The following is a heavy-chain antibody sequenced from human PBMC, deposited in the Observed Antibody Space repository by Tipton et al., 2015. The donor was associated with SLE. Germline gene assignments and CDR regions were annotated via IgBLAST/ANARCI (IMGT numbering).Heavy chain of an antibody. CDR3: AREGRGAGASYGMDV. D-gene: IGHD1-26*01. CDR1: XXXXSSNX. V-gene: IGHV3-53*05. CDR2: IYSGGST. Sequence: GSLRLSCAASXXXXSSNXXXWVRQAPGKGLGWVSVIYSGGSTYYADSMKGRFTISRDNSKNTLYLQMNSLRAEDTAVYYCAREGRGAGASYGMDVWGQGTTVTVSS. J-gene: IGHJ6*02.